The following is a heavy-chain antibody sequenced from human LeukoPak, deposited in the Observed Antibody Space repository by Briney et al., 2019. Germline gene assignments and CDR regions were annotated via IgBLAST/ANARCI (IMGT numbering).Heavy chain of an antibody. CDR2: IKQDGSEK. CDR1: GSTLCSYS. D-gene: IGHD6-19*01. Sequence: PGGSLRLSCAASGSTLCSYSTSCVRQAPAKGLEWVANIKQDGSEKYYVDSVKGRFTISRDNAKDSLYLQMNSLRAEDTAVYYCRAGWYFDYWGQGTLVTVSS. CDR3: RAGWYFDY. J-gene: IGHJ4*02. V-gene: IGHV3-7*02.